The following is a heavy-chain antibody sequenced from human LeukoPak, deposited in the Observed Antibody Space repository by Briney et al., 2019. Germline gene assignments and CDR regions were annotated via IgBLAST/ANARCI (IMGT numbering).Heavy chain of an antibody. CDR2: INHSGST. CDR3: ARHNRRNWFDP. Sequence: SETLPLTCAVYGGSFSGYYWSWIRQPPGKGLEWIGEINHSGSTNYNPSLKSRVTISVDTSKNQFSLKLSSVTAADTAVYYCARHNRRNWFDPWGQGTLVTVSS. D-gene: IGHD1-1*01. V-gene: IGHV4-34*01. J-gene: IGHJ5*02. CDR1: GGSFSGYY.